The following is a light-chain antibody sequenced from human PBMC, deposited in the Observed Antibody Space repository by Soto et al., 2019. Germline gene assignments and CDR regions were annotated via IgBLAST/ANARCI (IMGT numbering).Light chain of an antibody. V-gene: IGKV1D-12*01. CDR1: QDISIV. J-gene: IGKJ4*01. CDR2: GAA. Sequence: DIQMTQSPSSVSASIGDTVTITCRSSQDISIVLAWYQQKPGRAPKLLIYGAATLESWVPSRFSGRGSGTDFTLTISSLQPEDFATYFCQQADSFPHTVGGGPKVEIK. CDR3: QQADSFPHT.